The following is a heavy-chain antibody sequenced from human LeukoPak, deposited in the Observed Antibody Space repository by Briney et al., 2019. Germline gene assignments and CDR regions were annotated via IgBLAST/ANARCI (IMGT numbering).Heavy chain of an antibody. J-gene: IGHJ3*02. CDR3: ARCVRKLDAFDI. CDR2: ISAYNGNT. V-gene: IGHV1-18*04. CDR1: GYTFTGYY. Sequence: GASVKVSCKASGYTFTGYYMHWVRQAPGQGLEWMGWISAYNGNTNYAQKLQGRVTMTTDTSTSTAYMELRSLRSDDTAVYYCARCVRKLDAFDIWGQGTMVTVSS.